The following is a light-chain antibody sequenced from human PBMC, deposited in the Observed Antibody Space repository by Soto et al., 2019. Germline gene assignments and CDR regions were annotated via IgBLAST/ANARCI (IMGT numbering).Light chain of an antibody. V-gene: IGKV3-15*01. CDR3: QEYLQWPPGM. CDR1: QSVTTY. Sequence: EIVLTQSPATLSLSPGERATLSCRASQSVTTYLAWYQQRPGQVPRLLIYDTSTRAPGISARFSGSGSGTEFTLTISTLQSEDFAVYYCQEYLQWPPGMFGQGTKVDIK. CDR2: DTS. J-gene: IGKJ1*01.